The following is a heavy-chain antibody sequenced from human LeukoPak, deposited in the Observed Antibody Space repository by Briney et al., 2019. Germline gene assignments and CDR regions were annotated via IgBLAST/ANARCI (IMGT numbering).Heavy chain of an antibody. CDR2: ISYDGSNK. D-gene: IGHD3-22*01. V-gene: IGHV3-30-3*01. J-gene: IGHJ4*02. CDR3: ARGTYYYDSSGCSPGSY. CDR1: GFTFSSYA. Sequence: PGGSVRLSCAAPGFTFSSYAMHWVRQAPGKGLEWVAVISYDGSNKYYADSVKGRFTISRDNSKNTLHLQMNSLRAEDTAVYYCARGTYYYDSSGCSPGSYWGQGTLVNGSS.